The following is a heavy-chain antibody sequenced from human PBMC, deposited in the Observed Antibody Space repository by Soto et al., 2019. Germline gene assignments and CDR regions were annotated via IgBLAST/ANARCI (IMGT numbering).Heavy chain of an antibody. Sequence: SETLSLTCTVSGDSMSRGDYYWSWIRQPPGKGLEWIGYIYYSGSTNYNPSLKSRVTISVDTSKNQFSLKLSSVTAADTAVYYCARDPGSGSYYGWFDPWGQGTLVTVSS. CDR2: IYYSGST. V-gene: IGHV4-61*08. CDR1: GDSMSRGDYY. D-gene: IGHD3-10*01. CDR3: ARDPGSGSYYGWFDP. J-gene: IGHJ5*02.